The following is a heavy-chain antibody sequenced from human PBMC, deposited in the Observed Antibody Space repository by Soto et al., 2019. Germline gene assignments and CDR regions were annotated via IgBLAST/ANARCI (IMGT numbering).Heavy chain of an antibody. CDR2: INSNRSST. J-gene: IGHJ6*02. CDR1: GFTFRNYG. D-gene: IGHD3-3*01. V-gene: IGHV3-74*01. CDR3: ATSTLRFLEWSPYYYGMDV. Sequence: GGSLRLSCAASGFTFRNYGMNWVRQAPGKGLDWVSYINSNRSSTSYTDSVKGRFTISRDNAKNTLYLQMNSLRAEDTAVYYCATSTLRFLEWSPYYYGMDVWGQGTTVPVSS.